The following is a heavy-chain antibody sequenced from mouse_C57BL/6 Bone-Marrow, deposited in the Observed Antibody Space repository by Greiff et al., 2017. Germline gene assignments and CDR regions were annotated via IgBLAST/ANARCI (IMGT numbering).Heavy chain of an antibody. J-gene: IGHJ1*03. V-gene: IGHV5-15*04. CDR2: ISNLAYSI. CDR3: ARRYWNCYLDV. D-gene: IGHD4-1*01. CDR1: GFTFRDYG. Sequence: EVMLVESGGGLVQPGGSLTLSCAASGFTFRDYGMAWVRPAPRKGPAWVAFISNLAYSIYYADTVTGRFTISRENAKNTLYLEMSSLRSEDTAMYYCARRYWNCYLDVWGTGTTVTVSS.